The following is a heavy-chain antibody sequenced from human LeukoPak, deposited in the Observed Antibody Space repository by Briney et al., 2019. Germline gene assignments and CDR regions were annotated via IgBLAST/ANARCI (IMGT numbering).Heavy chain of an antibody. Sequence: ASLKVSCQASGYGFTDYYVHWIRQAPGQGLAWMGWINPSSGATIYAQKFQGRVTMTRDTFTTTAYMEINSLVSDDTAVYYCARGWQINSSGGFVDPWGQGTLVTVSS. D-gene: IGHD6-6*01. CDR1: GYGFTDYY. CDR2: INPSSGAT. V-gene: IGHV1-2*02. J-gene: IGHJ5*02. CDR3: ARGWQINSSGGFVDP.